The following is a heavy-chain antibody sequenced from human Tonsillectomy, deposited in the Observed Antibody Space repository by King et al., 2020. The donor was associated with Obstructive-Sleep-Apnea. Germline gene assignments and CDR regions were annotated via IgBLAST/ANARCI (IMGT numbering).Heavy chain of an antibody. CDR1: GFTFSSYS. CDR3: AKDRQGYQVSEY. V-gene: IGHV3-30*02. J-gene: IGHJ4*02. D-gene: IGHD2-2*01. Sequence: VQLVESGGGVVQPGGSLRLSCAASGFTFSSYSMHWVRQAPGKGLEGVAFIRHDESNKYYADSVKGRFTISRDTSENTLYLQMNSLRAEDTALYYCAKDRQGYQVSEYWGQGTLVTVSS. CDR2: IRHDESNK.